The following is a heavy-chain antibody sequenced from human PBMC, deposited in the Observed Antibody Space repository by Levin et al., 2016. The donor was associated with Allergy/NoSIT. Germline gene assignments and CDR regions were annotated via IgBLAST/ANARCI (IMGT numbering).Heavy chain of an antibody. Sequence: GGSLRLSCAASGFTFSSYGMHWVRQAPGKGLEWVAVIWYDGSNKYYADSVKGRFTISRDNAKNTLYLQMNSLRAEDTAVYYCARGSKVGATSNYWGQGTLVTVSS. V-gene: IGHV3-33*01. CDR1: GFTFSSYG. J-gene: IGHJ4*02. D-gene: IGHD1-26*01. CDR2: IWYDGSNK. CDR3: ARGSKVGATSNY.